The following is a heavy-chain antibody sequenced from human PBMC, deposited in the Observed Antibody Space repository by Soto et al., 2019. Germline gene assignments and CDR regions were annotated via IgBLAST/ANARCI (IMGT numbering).Heavy chain of an antibody. CDR1: GFTFSSYG. J-gene: IGHJ6*02. Sequence: AGGSLRLSCAASGFTFSSYGMHWVRQAPGKGLEWVAVIWYDGSNKYYADSVKGRFTISRDNSKNTLYLQMNSLRAEDTAVYYCARDGGYNRYYYYGMDVWGQGTTVTVSS. V-gene: IGHV3-33*01. CDR2: IWYDGSNK. D-gene: IGHD5-12*01. CDR3: ARDGGYNRYYYYGMDV.